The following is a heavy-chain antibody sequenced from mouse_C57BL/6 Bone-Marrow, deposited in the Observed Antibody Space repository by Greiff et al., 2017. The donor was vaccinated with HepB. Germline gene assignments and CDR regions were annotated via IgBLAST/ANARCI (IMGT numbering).Heavy chain of an antibody. CDR1: GYSITSGYD. CDR2: ISYSGST. J-gene: IGHJ4*01. Sequence: EVKVVESGPGMVKPSQSLSLTCTVTGYSITSGYDWHWIRHFPGNKLEWMGYISYSGSTNYNPSLKSRISITHDTSKNHFFLKLNSVTTEDTATYYCARALRQGAMDYWGQGTSVTVSS. V-gene: IGHV3-1*01. D-gene: IGHD3-2*01. CDR3: ARALRQGAMDY.